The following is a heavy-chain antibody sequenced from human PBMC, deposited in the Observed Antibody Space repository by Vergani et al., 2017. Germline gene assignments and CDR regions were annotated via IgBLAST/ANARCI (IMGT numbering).Heavy chain of an antibody. J-gene: IGHJ1*01. CDR1: GFTFSSHA. V-gene: IGHV3-23*01. CDR3: ATKSCGTPGCQIGYFRE. D-gene: IGHD1-1*01. Sequence: EVQLLQSEGAVVQPGGSLRLSCVASGFTFSSHAMSWVRQGHGQGLEWVSSIKNTGDSTHYADSVKGRFTISRDNSKNTLYLQMNSLRVEDTAVYYCATKSCGTPGCQIGYFREWGQGTLVTVSS. CDR2: IKNTGDST.